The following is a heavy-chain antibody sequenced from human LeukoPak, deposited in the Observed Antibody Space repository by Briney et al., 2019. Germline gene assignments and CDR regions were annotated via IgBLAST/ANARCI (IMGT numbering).Heavy chain of an antibody. D-gene: IGHD6-13*01. V-gene: IGHV3-15*01. Sequence: GGSLRLSCAASGFTFTNAWMNWVRQAPGRGLEWVGRIKSKTDGGTTDYAAPVKGRFTISRDDSKNTLYLQVNSLKTEDTAVYYCTTDLAYSSSEIVFDYWGQGTLVTVSS. J-gene: IGHJ4*02. CDR3: TTDLAYSSSEIVFDY. CDR2: IKSKTDGGTT. CDR1: GFTFTNAW.